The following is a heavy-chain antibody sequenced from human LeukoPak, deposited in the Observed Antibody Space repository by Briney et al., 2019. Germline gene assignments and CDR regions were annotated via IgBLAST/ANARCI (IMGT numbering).Heavy chain of an antibody. CDR2: IYTSGST. CDR3: ARAASGYSYGYGYYYYYMDV. J-gene: IGHJ6*03. V-gene: IGHV4-61*02. CDR1: GGSISSGSYY. Sequence: SQTLSLTCTVSGGSISSGSYYWSWIRQPAGKGLEWIGRIYTSGSTNYNPSLKSRVTISVDTSKNQFSLKLSSVTAADTAVYYCARAASGYSYGYGYYYYYMDVWGKGTTVTISS. D-gene: IGHD5-18*01.